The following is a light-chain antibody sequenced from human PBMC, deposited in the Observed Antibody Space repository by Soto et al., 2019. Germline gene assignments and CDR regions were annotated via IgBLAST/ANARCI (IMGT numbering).Light chain of an antibody. V-gene: IGLV2-14*01. CDR3: NSYTTSSSLYV. CDR2: DVS. J-gene: IGLJ1*01. CDR1: SSDIGGYDH. Sequence: QSVLTQPASVSGSPGQSITIPCTGTSSDIGGYDHVSWYQQHPGKAPKLMVYDVSNRPSGVSDRFSGSKSVNTASLTISGLQAEDEADYYCNSYTTSSSLYVFGTGTKLTVL.